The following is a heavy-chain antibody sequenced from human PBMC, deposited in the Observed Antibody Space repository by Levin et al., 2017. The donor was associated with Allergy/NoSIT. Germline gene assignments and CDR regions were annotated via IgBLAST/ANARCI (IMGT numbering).Heavy chain of an antibody. CDR1: GGSVSSSSYY. J-gene: IGHJ4*02. D-gene: IGHD5-12*01. CDR3: ARQPRTTPTTYFDY. Sequence: SETLSLTCTVSGGSVSSSSYYWGWIRQPPGRGLEWIGNICYSGNTYSNTSLKSRVSISVDASKNQFSLKLSSVTAADTAVYYCARQPRTTPTTYFDYWGQGILVTVSS. V-gene: IGHV4-39*01. CDR2: ICYSGNT.